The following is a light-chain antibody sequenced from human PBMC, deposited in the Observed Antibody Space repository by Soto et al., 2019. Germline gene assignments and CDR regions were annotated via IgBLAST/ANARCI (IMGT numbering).Light chain of an antibody. CDR3: CSYGDGGTLV. J-gene: IGLJ3*02. CDR1: SSDVGRYDL. CDR2: EGS. V-gene: IGLV2-23*01. Sequence: QSALTQPASVSGSPGQSITISCTGTSSDVGRYDLVSWYQQHPGKAPKLMIYEGSQRPSGVSDRFSGSKSGSTASLTISGLQAEDEAHYHCCSYGDGGTLVFGGGTKVTVL.